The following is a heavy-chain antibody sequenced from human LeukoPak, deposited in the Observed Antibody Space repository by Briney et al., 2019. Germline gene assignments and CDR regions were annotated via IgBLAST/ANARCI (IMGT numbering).Heavy chain of an antibody. CDR3: VREAGYCASVCLKTNWFDP. CDR1: GFPFRNHA. V-gene: IGHV3-23*01. CDR2: ISNGKT. J-gene: IGHJ5*02. D-gene: IGHD2-15*01. Sequence: PGGSLRLSCAASGFPFRNHAMSWVRRPPGKGLEWVSAISNGKTYYADSVRGRFTISRDDSKNMVYLQMNSLRVEDTARYYCVREAGYCASVCLKTNWFDPWGQGTLVTVSS.